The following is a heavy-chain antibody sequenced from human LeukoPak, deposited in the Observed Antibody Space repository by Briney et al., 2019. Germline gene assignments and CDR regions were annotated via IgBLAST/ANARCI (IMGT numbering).Heavy chain of an antibody. J-gene: IGHJ4*02. V-gene: IGHV1-8*01. CDR1: GYTFTSYD. CDR3: ARGPPNWGYDY. D-gene: IGHD7-27*01. Sequence: ASVKVSCKASGYTFTSYDFNWVRQATGQRPEWMGWMSPNSGDTGYAQKFQDRVTMTRNTSISTAYMELSSLRSDGTAVYYCARGPPNWGYDYWGPGTLVTVSS. CDR2: MSPNSGDT.